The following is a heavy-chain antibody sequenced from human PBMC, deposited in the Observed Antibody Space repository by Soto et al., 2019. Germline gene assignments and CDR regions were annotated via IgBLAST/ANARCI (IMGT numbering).Heavy chain of an antibody. CDR3: AKDREMGGYYTYDY. D-gene: IGHD3-3*01. CDR2: ISFDGTNK. CDR1: GFTFSRYG. Sequence: QVQLVESGGGVVQPGSSLRLSCAASGFTFSRYGMHWVRQAPGKGLEWVAIISFDGTNKYYADSVKGRFTISRDNSKNTLYLQMNSLRADDWAVYYCAKDREMGGYYTYDYWGQGTLVAVSS. V-gene: IGHV3-30*18. J-gene: IGHJ4*02.